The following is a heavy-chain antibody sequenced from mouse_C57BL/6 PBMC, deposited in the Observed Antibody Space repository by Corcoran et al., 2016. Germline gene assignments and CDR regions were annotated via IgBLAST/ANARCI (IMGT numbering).Heavy chain of an antibody. D-gene: IGHD1-1*01. Sequence: EVQLQQSGPELVKPGASVKISCKASGYTFTDYSMNWVKQSHGKSLEWIGDINPNNGGTSYNQKFKGKATLTVDKSSSTAYMELRSLTSEDSAFYYCAREPYYCDLDYWGQGTTLTVSS. CDR3: AREPYYCDLDY. CDR1: GYTFTDYS. CDR2: INPNNGGT. V-gene: IGHV1-26*01. J-gene: IGHJ2*01.